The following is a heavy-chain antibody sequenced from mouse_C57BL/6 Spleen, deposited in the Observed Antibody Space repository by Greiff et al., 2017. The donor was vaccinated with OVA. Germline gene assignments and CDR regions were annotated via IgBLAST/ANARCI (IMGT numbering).Heavy chain of an antibody. D-gene: IGHD3-3*01. CDR1: GYTFTDYY. Sequence: EVQLQQSGPVLVKPGASVQMSCKASGYTFTDYYMNWVTQSHGKSLEWIGVINPYNGGTSSNQKFKGKATLTVAKSSSTAYMELNSLTSEDSAVYYCARAEGGGFDYWGQGTTLTVSS. J-gene: IGHJ2*01. CDR3: ARAEGGGFDY. CDR2: INPYNGGT. V-gene: IGHV1-19*01.